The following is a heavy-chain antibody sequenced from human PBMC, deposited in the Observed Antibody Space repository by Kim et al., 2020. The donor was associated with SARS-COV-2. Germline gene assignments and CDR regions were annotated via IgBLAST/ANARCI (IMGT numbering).Heavy chain of an antibody. CDR2: IYYSGRT. J-gene: IGHJ3*02. CDR3: ARFKDDAFDI. V-gene: IGHV4-39*01. Sequence: SETLSLTCTVSGGSISSSSYYWGWIRQPPGKGLEWIGSIYYSGRTYYNPSLKSRVTISVDTSKNQLSLKLSSVTAADTAVYYCARFKDDAFDIWGQGTMVTVSS. CDR1: GGSISSSSYY.